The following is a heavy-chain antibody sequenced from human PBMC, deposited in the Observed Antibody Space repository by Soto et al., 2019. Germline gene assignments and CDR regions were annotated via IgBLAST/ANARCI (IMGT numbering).Heavy chain of an antibody. CDR1: GFTFSSYA. Sequence: EVQLLESGGGLVQSGGSLRLSCEASGFTFSSYAMSWVRQAPGKGLEWVSAISGSGGSTYYADSVKGRFTISRDNSKHTLYLQMNSLRAEDTAVYYCAKDPLVVVAGVVDAFDIWGQGTMVTVSS. V-gene: IGHV3-23*01. CDR3: AKDPLVVVAGVVDAFDI. CDR2: ISGSGGST. J-gene: IGHJ3*02. D-gene: IGHD2-15*01.